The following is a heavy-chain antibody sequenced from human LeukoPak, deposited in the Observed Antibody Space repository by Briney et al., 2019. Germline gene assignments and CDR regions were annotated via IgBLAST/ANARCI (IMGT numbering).Heavy chain of an antibody. CDR2: INPNSGGT. Sequence: RASVKVSCKASGYTFTGYYMHWVRQAPGQGLEWMGWINPNSGGTNYAQKFQGWVTMTRDTSISTAYMELSRLRSDDTAVYYCAIPYSSSWSPPMNYYYYGMDVWGQGTTVTVSS. D-gene: IGHD6-13*01. J-gene: IGHJ6*02. CDR3: AIPYSSSWSPPMNYYYYGMDV. CDR1: GYTFTGYY. V-gene: IGHV1-2*04.